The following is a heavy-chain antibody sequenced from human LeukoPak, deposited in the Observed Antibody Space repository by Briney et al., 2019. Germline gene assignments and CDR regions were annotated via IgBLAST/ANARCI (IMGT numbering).Heavy chain of an antibody. J-gene: IGHJ4*02. CDR3: AKLVEWLREGPDGFDY. D-gene: IGHD5-12*01. CDR1: EFTFSSYG. CDR2: IRYDGSNK. V-gene: IGHV3-30*02. Sequence: GGSLRLSCAASEFTFSSYGMHWVRQAPGKGLEWVAFIRYDGSNKYYADSVKGRFTISRDNSKNTLCLQMNSLRAEDTAVYYCAKLVEWLREGPDGFDYWGQGTLVTVSS.